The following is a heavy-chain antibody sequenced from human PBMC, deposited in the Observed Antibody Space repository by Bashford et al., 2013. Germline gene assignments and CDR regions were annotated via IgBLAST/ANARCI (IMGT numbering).Heavy chain of an antibody. J-gene: IGHJ4*02. CDR2: MNPNSGNT. CDR1: GYTFTSYD. Sequence: VASVKVSCKASGYTFTSYDINWVRQATGQGLEWMGWMNPNSGNTGYAQKFHGRVTMTRATSISTAYMDLSGLRSDDTAIFYCARDLFTPGAAGTSSFDFWGQGTLVTVSS. V-gene: IGHV1-8*01. CDR3: ARDLFTPGAAGTSSFDF. D-gene: IGHD6-19*01.